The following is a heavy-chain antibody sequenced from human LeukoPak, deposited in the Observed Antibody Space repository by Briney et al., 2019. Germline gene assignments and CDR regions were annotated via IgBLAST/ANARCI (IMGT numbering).Heavy chain of an antibody. CDR3: ASRRDYDFWSGYSDY. J-gene: IGHJ4*02. V-gene: IGHV4-39*01. D-gene: IGHD3-3*01. CDR2: IYYSGST. CDR1: SVSISSSSYY. Sequence: SETLSLTCTVSSVSISSSSYYWGWIRQPPGKVLEWIGSIYYSGSTYYNPSLKSRVTISVDTSKNQFSLKLSSVTAAVTAVSYCASRRDYDFWSGYSDYCGQGTLVTVSS.